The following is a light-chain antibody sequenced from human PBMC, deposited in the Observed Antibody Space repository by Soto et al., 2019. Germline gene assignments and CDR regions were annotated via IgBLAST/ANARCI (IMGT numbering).Light chain of an antibody. V-gene: IGLV2-14*01. J-gene: IGLJ2*01. Sequence: QSALTQPASVSGSPGQSITISCTGTSSDVGGYNYVSWYQQHPGKAPKLMIYDVSNRPSGVSNRFSGSKSGNTASLTISGIQAEDEADYYCSSYTSSSTVVFGGGTQLTV. CDR2: DVS. CDR1: SSDVGGYNY. CDR3: SSYTSSSTVV.